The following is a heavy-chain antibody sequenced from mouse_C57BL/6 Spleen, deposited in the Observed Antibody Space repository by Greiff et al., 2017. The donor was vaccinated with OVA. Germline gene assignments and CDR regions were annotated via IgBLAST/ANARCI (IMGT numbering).Heavy chain of an antibody. CDR1: GYTFTSYT. D-gene: IGHD2-5*01. Sequence: QVQLQQSGAELARPGASVKMSCKASGYTFTSYTMHWVKQRPGQGLEWIGYINPSSGYTKYNQKFKDKATLTADKSSSTAYMQLSSLTSEDSAVYYCAPIPDSNYVAWFAYWGQGTLVTVSA. V-gene: IGHV1-4*01. CDR2: INPSSGYT. J-gene: IGHJ3*01. CDR3: APIPDSNYVAWFAY.